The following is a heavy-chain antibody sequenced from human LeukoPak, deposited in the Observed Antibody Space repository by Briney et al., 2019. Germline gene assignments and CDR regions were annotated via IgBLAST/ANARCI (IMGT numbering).Heavy chain of an antibody. D-gene: IGHD7-27*01. J-gene: IGHJ4*02. CDR3: ARGAGDLDY. CDR1: GFTFSAHW. V-gene: IGHV3-21*01. Sequence: GGSLRLSCAASGFTFSAHWMSWVRQAPGKGLEWVSSISSSSSYIYYADSVKGRFTISRDNAKNSLYLQMDSLRAEDTAVYYCARGAGDLDYWGQGTLVTVSS. CDR2: ISSSSSYI.